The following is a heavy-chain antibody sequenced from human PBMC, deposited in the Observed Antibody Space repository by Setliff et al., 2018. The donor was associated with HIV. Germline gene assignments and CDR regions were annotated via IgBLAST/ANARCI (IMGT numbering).Heavy chain of an antibody. CDR2: IFYSGST. CDR1: GGSISSSSYY. V-gene: IGHV4-39*01. CDR3: ARGGDWDYNYYMDV. Sequence: PSETLSLTCTVSGGSISSSSYYWGWIRQPPGKGLEWIGSIFYSGSTYYNPSLKSRVTINPDTSKNQFSLQLNSVTPEDTAVYFCARGGDWDYNYYMDVWDKGTTVTVSS. D-gene: IGHD3-16*01. J-gene: IGHJ6*03.